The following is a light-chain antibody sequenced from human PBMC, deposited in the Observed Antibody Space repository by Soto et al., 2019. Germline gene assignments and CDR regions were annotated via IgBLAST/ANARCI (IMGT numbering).Light chain of an antibody. V-gene: IGKV3-15*01. J-gene: IGKJ1*01. CDR3: QQYDDWFRT. Sequence: VMTQSPATLSVSAGESATLSCRASQSVSTNLAWYQQKPGQAPRLLIYGASARAAGISDRFSGSGSGTEFTLTISRLQSEDFAVYYCQQYDDWFRTFGQGTQVDIK. CDR2: GAS. CDR1: QSVSTN.